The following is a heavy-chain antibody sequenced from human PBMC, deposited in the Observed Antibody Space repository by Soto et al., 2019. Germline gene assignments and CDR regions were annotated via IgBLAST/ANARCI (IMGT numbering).Heavy chain of an antibody. CDR1: GFSFGSYA. V-gene: IGHV3-23*01. D-gene: IGHD3-3*01. CDR3: ARWSYLDY. J-gene: IGHJ4*02. Sequence: GGSLRLSXAASGFSFGSYALSWVRQAPGKGLEWVSTISGSDGKTFYADSVKGRFSISRDTSQSTLYLQMNSLRADDTAIYYCARWSYLDYWGQGTRVTVSS. CDR2: ISGSDGKT.